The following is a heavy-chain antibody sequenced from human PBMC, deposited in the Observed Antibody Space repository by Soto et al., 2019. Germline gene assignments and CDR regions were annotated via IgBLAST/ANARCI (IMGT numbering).Heavy chain of an antibody. J-gene: IGHJ4*02. Sequence: GGSLRLSCAGSRFTCSGCWMSWVRQAPGQGLQWVANMKPDGSEQYYVDSVKGRFTISRGDAKNSLYLQMNSLSAEDTAIYYCTSFGKANYWGQGIRVTVSS. D-gene: IGHD3-3*01. V-gene: IGHV3-7*05. CDR1: RFTCSGCW. CDR2: MKPDGSEQ. CDR3: TSFGKANY.